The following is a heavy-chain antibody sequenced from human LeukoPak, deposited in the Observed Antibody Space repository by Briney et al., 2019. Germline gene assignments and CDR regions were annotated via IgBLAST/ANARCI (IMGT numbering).Heavy chain of an antibody. V-gene: IGHV3-53*01. CDR1: GFTFSSYA. Sequence: GGSLRLSCAASGFTFSSYAMSWVRQTPEKGLEWVSVIYSDGSTYYADSVKGRFTISRDSSKNTLYLQTNSLRAEDTAVYYCARSGSGWFDFWGQGTLVTVSS. CDR3: ARSGSGWFDF. D-gene: IGHD6-19*01. CDR2: IYSDGST. J-gene: IGHJ4*02.